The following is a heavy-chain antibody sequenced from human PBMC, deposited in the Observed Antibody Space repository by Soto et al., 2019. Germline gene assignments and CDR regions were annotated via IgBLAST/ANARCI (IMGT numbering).Heavy chain of an antibody. J-gene: IGHJ4*02. CDR3: ATSVNSAMAFDY. D-gene: IGHD5-18*01. Sequence: QVTLMQSGAEVKKPGASVRVSCKASGYTFTHYYIHWVRQAPGQGLEWMGIINPNGGITTYAQKFRAGFTMTRDTSRSTVYLELSSLRSEDSAVYYCATSVNSAMAFDYWGQGTLVAVSS. V-gene: IGHV1-46*01. CDR2: INPNGGIT. CDR1: GYTFTHYY.